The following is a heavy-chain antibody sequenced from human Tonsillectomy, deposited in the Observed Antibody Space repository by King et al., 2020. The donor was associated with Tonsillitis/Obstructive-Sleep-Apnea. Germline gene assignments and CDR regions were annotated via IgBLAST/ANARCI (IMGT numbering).Heavy chain of an antibody. CDR1: GFTFDDYV. V-gene: IGHV3-9*01. Sequence: VQLVESGGGLVQPGRSLRLSCAASGFTFDDYVMHWVRHAPGKGLEWVSGISWNSGSIGYADSVKGRFTISRDNAKNSLYLQMNSLRAEDTALYYCAKDISLREGAFDIWGQGTMVTVSS. CDR3: AKDISLREGAFDI. J-gene: IGHJ3*02. D-gene: IGHD1-26*01. CDR2: ISWNSGSI.